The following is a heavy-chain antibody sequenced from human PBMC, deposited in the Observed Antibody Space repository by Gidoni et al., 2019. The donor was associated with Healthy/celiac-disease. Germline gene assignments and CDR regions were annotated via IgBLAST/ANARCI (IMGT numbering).Heavy chain of an antibody. CDR1: GFTFSSYS. V-gene: IGHV3-21*01. Sequence: EVQLVESGGGLVKPGGSLRLSCAASGFTFSSYSMNWVRQAPGKGLGWVSSISSSSSYIYYADSVKGRFTISRDNAKNSLYLQMNSLRAEDTAVYYCARDPGYYYYGMDVWGQGTTVTVSS. J-gene: IGHJ6*02. CDR3: ARDPGYYYYGMDV. CDR2: ISSSSSYI.